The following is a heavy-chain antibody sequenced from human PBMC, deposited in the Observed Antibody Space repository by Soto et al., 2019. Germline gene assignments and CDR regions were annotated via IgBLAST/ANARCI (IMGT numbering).Heavy chain of an antibody. V-gene: IGHV3-21*06. J-gene: IGHJ4*02. Sequence: PGGSLRLSCAASGFTFSGYSMNWVRQAPGKGLEWGSSISSTTNYIYYGDSMKGRFTISRDNAKNSLYLEMNSLRAEDTAVYYCARESEDLTSNFDYWGQGTLVTVSS. CDR1: GFTFSGYS. CDR2: ISSTTNYI. CDR3: ARESEDLTSNFDY.